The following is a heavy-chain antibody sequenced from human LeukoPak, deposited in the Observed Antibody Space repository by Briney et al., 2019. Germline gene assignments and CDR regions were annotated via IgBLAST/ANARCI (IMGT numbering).Heavy chain of an antibody. V-gene: IGHV4-39*07. CDR1: GGSISSSFYY. D-gene: IGHD5-24*01. CDR3: ASARWDS. CDR2: IYHSGST. Sequence: SETLSLTCTVSGGSISSSFYYWGWIRQPPGKGLEWIGSIYHSGSTYYNPSLKSRVTISVDKSKNLFSLKLTSVTAADTAMYYCASARWDSWGQGTLVTVSS. J-gene: IGHJ4*02.